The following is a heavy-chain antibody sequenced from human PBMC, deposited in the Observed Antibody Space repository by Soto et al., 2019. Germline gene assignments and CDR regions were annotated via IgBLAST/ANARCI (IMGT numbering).Heavy chain of an antibody. CDR2: ISGSGGST. Sequence: GGSLRLSCAASGFTFSSYAMSWVRQAPGKGLEWVSAISGSGGSTYYADSVKGRFTISRDNSKNTLYLQMNSLRAEDPAVYYCAKENYRYYYYGMDVWGQGTTVTVSS. J-gene: IGHJ6*02. CDR1: GFTFSSYA. D-gene: IGHD4-4*01. CDR3: AKENYRYYYYGMDV. V-gene: IGHV3-23*01.